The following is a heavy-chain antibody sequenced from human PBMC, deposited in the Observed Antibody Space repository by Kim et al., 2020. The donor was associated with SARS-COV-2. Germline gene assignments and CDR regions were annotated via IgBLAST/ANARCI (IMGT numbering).Heavy chain of an antibody. D-gene: IGHD3-10*01. CDR2: FDPEDGET. Sequence: ASVKVSCKVSGYTLTELSMHWVRQAPGKGLEWMGGFDPEDGETIYAQKFQGRVTMTEDTSTDTAYMGLSSLRSEDTAVYYCATSYTGVIITLGYYYYGIDVWGQGTTVTVSS. CDR3: ATSYTGVIITLGYYYYGIDV. V-gene: IGHV1-24*01. J-gene: IGHJ6*02. CDR1: GYTLTELS.